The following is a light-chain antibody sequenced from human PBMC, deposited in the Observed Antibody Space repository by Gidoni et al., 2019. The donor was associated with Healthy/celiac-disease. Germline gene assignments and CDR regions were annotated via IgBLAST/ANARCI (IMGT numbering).Light chain of an antibody. V-gene: IGKV1-5*03. Sequence: DIQMTQSPSTLSASVGDRVPITCRAIQSCSSWLAWYQQKPGKAPKLLIYKASSLESGVPSRFSGSGSGTEFTLTISSLQPDDFATYYCQQYNSYPWTFGQGTKVEIK. J-gene: IGKJ1*01. CDR1: QSCSSW. CDR3: QQYNSYPWT. CDR2: KAS.